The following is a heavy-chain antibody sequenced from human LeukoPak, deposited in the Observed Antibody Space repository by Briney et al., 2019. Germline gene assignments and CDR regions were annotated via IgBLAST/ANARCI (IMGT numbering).Heavy chain of an antibody. D-gene: IGHD2-2*02. Sequence: GESLKISCKGSGYSFTSYWIGWVRQMPGKGLEWTGIIYPGDSDTRYSPSFQGQVTISADKSISTAYLQWSSLKASDTAMYYCARRNYCSSTSCYNYFDYWGQGTLVTVSS. V-gene: IGHV5-51*01. J-gene: IGHJ4*02. CDR2: IYPGDSDT. CDR3: ARRNYCSSTSCYNYFDY. CDR1: GYSFTSYW.